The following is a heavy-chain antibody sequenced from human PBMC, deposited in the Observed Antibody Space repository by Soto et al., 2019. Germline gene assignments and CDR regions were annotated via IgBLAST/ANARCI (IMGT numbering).Heavy chain of an antibody. CDR2: IYYGGST. V-gene: IGHV4-59*08. CDR1: GGSISSYY. J-gene: IGHJ6*03. D-gene: IGHD3-9*01. Sequence: SETLSLTCTVSGGSISSYYWSWIRQPPGKGLEWIGYIYYGGSTNHNPSLKSRVTISVDTSKNQFSLKLSSVTAADTAVYYCARNLLRYFDWPSRRDYYYYYMDVWGKGTTVTVSS. CDR3: ARNLLRYFDWPSRRDYYYYYMDV.